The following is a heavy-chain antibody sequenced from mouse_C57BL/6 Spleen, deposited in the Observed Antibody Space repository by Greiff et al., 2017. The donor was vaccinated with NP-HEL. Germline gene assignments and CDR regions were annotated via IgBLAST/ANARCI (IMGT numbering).Heavy chain of an antibody. V-gene: IGHV1-69*01. CDR2: IDPSDSYT. Sequence: VQLQQPGAELVMPGASVKLSCKASGYTFTSYWMHWVKQRPGQGLEWIGEIDPSDSYTNYNQKFKGKSTLTVDKSSSTAYMQLSSLTSEDAAVYYCARWSNYFDYWGQGTTLTVSS. J-gene: IGHJ2*01. CDR1: GYTFTSYW. CDR3: ARWSNYFDY.